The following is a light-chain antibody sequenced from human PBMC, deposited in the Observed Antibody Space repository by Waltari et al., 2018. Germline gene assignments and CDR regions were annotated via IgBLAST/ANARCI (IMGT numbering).Light chain of an antibody. CDR3: QEYGNALT. CDR1: QDIDNF. V-gene: IGKV1-33*01. J-gene: IGKJ4*01. CDR2: DAS. Sequence: DIQMTQSPSSLSASVGDRVTITCQASQDIDNFLNWYQQKPGEAPRLLIYDASNLETGVPSKVSGSGSGTEFSLTITSLQPEDIATYYCQEYGNALTFGGGTKVEIK.